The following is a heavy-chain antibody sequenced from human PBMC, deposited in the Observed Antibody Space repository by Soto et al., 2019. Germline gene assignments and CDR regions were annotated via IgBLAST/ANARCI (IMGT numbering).Heavy chain of an antibody. CDR2: IYYSGST. D-gene: IGHD5-18*01. Sequence: SETLSLICTVSGGSISLYYWNWTRQPPGKGLEWIGYIYYSGSTNYNPSLKSRVTISVDTSKNQFSLKLSSVTAADTAVYYCARFPRGYSYGHFDYWGQGTLVTVSS. V-gene: IGHV4-59*01. CDR1: GGSISLYY. CDR3: ARFPRGYSYGHFDY. J-gene: IGHJ4*02.